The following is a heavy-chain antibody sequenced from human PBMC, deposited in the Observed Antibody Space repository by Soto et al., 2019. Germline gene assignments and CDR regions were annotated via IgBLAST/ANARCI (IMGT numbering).Heavy chain of an antibody. CDR1: GGSISSYY. CDR3: ARFITMVRGVIYYGMDV. V-gene: IGHV4-59*08. Sequence: QVQLQESGPGLVKPSETLSLTCTVSGGSISSYYWSWIRQPPGKGLEWIGYIYYSGSTNYNPSLKSRVTISLDTSKNQFSLKLSSVTAADTAVYYCARFITMVRGVIYYGMDVWGQGTTVTVSS. CDR2: IYYSGST. J-gene: IGHJ6*02. D-gene: IGHD3-10*01.